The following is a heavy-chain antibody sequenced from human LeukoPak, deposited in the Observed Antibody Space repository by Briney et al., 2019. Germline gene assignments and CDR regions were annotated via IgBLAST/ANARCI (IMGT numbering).Heavy chain of an antibody. CDR2: SSGRGGST. J-gene: IGHJ5*02. Sequence: GGSLRLSCAASGFTFSSYAMSWVRQAPGKGLEWISASSGRGGSTYYADSVKGRFTISRDNAKNTLYLQMNSLRAEDTAVYYCARGVGLGGWFDPWGQGTLVTVSS. D-gene: IGHD3-16*01. V-gene: IGHV3-23*01. CDR3: ARGVGLGGWFDP. CDR1: GFTFSSYA.